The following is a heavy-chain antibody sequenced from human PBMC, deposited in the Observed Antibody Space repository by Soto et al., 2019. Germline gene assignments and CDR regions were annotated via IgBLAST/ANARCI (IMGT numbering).Heavy chain of an antibody. V-gene: IGHV4-59*08. CDR1: GGSISSYY. CDR3: ARRGGGGDSSDY. Sequence: SETLSLTCTVSGGSISSYYWSLIRQPPGKGLEWIGYIYYSGSTNYNPSLKSRVTISVDTSKNQFSLKLSSVTAADTAVYYCARRGGGGDSSDYWGQGTLVTVSS. D-gene: IGHD6-13*01. J-gene: IGHJ4*02. CDR2: IYYSGST.